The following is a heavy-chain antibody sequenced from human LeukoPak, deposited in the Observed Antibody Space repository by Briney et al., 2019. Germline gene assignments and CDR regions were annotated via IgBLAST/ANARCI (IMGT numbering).Heavy chain of an antibody. CDR1: GFTLSNYW. V-gene: IGHV3-74*01. Sequence: PGGSLRLSRAASGFTLSNYWMHWVRQAPGEGLVWVSRVDPDGTTTNYADSVKGRFTVSRDNSKNTLYLQMNSLRVDDTAVYYCGSLKSSGYLIEYWGQGTLVTVSS. D-gene: IGHD3-22*01. CDR3: GSLKSSGYLIEY. CDR2: VDPDGTTT. J-gene: IGHJ4*02.